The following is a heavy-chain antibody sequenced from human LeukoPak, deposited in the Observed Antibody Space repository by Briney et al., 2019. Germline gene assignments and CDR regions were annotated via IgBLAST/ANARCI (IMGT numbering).Heavy chain of an antibody. V-gene: IGHV1-46*01. Sequence: ASVKVSCKASGYTFTSYYMHWVRQAPGQGLEWMGIINPSGGSTSYAQKFQGRVTMTRDTSTSTVYMELSSLRAEDTAVYYCARPITYYYDSSGNQYWGQGTLVTVSS. J-gene: IGHJ4*02. CDR1: GYTFTSYY. CDR3: ARPITYYYDSSGNQY. CDR2: INPSGGST. D-gene: IGHD3-22*01.